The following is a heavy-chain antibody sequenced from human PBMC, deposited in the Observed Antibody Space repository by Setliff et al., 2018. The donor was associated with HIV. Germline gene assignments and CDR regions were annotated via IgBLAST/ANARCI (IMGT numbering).Heavy chain of an antibody. Sequence: PGGSLRLSCAASGFIFDDYAMHWGRQIPGKGLEWVAGITWNSGTIVYAQKFQGRVTTTEDTSTDTAYMELSSLRPEDTASYFCAKDYGDGHNWGAFDISGQGTMVTV. CDR2: ITWNSGTI. CDR1: GFIFDDYA. V-gene: IGHV3-9*01. J-gene: IGHJ3*02. CDR3: AKDYGDGHNWGAFDI. D-gene: IGHD1-1*01.